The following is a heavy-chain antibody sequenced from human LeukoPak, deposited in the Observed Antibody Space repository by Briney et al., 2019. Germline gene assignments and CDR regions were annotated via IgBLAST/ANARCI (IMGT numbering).Heavy chain of an antibody. V-gene: IGHV4-59*13. J-gene: IGHJ4*02. Sequence: SETLSLTCTVSGGSIRSYYWSWIRQPPGKGLEWIGYIYYSGSTNYNPSLKSRVTISVDTSKNQFSLKLSSVTAADTAVYYCARDYTFDYWGQGTLVTVSS. CDR1: GGSIRSYY. CDR3: ARDYTFDY. CDR2: IYYSGST.